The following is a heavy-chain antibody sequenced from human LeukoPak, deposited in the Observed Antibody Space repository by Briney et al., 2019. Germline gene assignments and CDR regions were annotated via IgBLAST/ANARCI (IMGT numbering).Heavy chain of an antibody. CDR2: INHSGST. CDR1: GGSFSGYY. D-gene: IGHD3-22*01. J-gene: IGHJ4*02. V-gene: IGHV4-34*01. Sequence: SETLSLTCAVYGGSFSGYYWSWIRQPPGKGLEWIGEINHSGSTNYNPSLKSRVTISVDTSKNQFSLKLSSVTAADTAVYYCARAQLYYYDSSGYPDYWGQGTLVTVSS. CDR3: ARAQLYYYDSSGYPDY.